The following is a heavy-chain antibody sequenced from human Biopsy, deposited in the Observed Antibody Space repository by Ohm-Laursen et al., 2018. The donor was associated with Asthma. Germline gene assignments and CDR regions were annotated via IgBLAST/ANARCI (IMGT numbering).Heavy chain of an antibody. CDR3: ARHRGYCTGGSCYPDFDC. CDR2: ISVYNGDT. V-gene: IGHV1-18*01. D-gene: IGHD2-15*01. Sequence: SVKVSCKASGYTFSSFGISWVRQAPGQGLDWMGWISVYNGDTDYAQKLQGRVTMTTDTSTSTAYMELRSLRSDDTAMYYCARHRGYCTGGSCYPDFDCWGQGTLVTVSS. J-gene: IGHJ4*02. CDR1: GYTFSSFG.